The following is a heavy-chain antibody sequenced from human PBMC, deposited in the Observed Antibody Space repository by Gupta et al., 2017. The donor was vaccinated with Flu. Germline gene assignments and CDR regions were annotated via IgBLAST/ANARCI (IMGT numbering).Heavy chain of an antibody. D-gene: IGHD3-10*01. CDR2: IIPIFGTA. CDR3: ARDRAVETPFFDY. V-gene: IGHV1-69*01. Sequence: RQAPGQGLEWMGGIIPIFGTANYAQKFQGRVTITADESTSTAYMELSSLRSEDTAVYYCARDRAVETPFFDYWGQGTLVTVSS. J-gene: IGHJ4*02.